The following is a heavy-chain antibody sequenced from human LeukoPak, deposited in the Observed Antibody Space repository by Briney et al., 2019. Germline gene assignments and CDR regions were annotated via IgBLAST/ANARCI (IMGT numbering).Heavy chain of an antibody. CDR2: ISSSSSYI. D-gene: IGHD2-2*01. CDR1: GFTFSSYS. CDR3: ARDLRRVVVVPAAMPLGY. Sequence: PGGSLRLSCAASGFTFSSYSMNWVRQAPGKGLEWVSSISSSSSYIYYADSVKGRFTISRDNAKNSLYLQMNSLRAEDTAVYYCARDLRRVVVVPAAMPLGYWGQGTLVTVSS. V-gene: IGHV3-21*01. J-gene: IGHJ4*02.